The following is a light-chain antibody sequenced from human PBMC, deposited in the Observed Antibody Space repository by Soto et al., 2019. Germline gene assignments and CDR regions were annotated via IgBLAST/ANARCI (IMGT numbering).Light chain of an antibody. V-gene: IGLV2-23*01. CDR1: SSDVGSYNL. CDR3: CSHAGRRTSLDV. CDR2: EGS. Sequence: QSALTQPASVSGSPGQSITISCTGTSSDVGSYNLVSWYQQHPGKAPKLMIYEGSKRPSGVSNRFSGSKSGNTASLTISGLQSEDEADYYCCSHAGRRTSLDVFGTGTTLTVL. J-gene: IGLJ1*01.